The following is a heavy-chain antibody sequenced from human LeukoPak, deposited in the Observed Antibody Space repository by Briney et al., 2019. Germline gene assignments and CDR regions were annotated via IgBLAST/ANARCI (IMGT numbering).Heavy chain of an antibody. CDR2: INPNSGGT. CDR3: ARALVRGGDY. J-gene: IGHJ4*02. Sequence: ASVKVSCKASGYTFTDYYMHWVRQAPGQGLEWMGWINPNSGGTNYAQRFQGRVTMARDTSISTAYIELSSLRSDDTAVYYCARALVRGGDYWGQGTLVTVSS. D-gene: IGHD2-8*02. CDR1: GYTFTDYY. V-gene: IGHV1-2*02.